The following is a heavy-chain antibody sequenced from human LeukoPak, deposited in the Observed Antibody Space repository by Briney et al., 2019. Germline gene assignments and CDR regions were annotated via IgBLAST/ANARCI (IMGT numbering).Heavy chain of an antibody. D-gene: IGHD3-22*01. Sequence: PGGSLRLSCAASGFTFSSYAMHWVRQAPGKGLEYVSAISSNGGSTYYANSVKGRFTISRDNSKNTLYLQMNSLRAEDTAVYYCAKSWINYDSSGVDYWGQGTLVTVSS. CDR2: ISSNGGST. CDR1: GFTFSSYA. J-gene: IGHJ4*02. V-gene: IGHV3-64*01. CDR3: AKSWINYDSSGVDY.